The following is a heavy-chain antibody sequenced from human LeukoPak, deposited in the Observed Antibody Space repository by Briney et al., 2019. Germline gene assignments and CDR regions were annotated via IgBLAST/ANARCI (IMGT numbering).Heavy chain of an antibody. Sequence: PGGSLRLSCAAYGFTFSSYAMHWVRQAPGKGLEWVAVISYDGSNKYYADSVKGRFTISRDNSKNTLYLQMNSLRAEDTAVYYCAKRRQYDFWSGYSLPDYWGQGTLVTVSS. CDR2: ISYDGSNK. CDR1: GFTFSSYA. CDR3: AKRRQYDFWSGYSLPDY. V-gene: IGHV3-30-3*02. J-gene: IGHJ4*02. D-gene: IGHD3-3*01.